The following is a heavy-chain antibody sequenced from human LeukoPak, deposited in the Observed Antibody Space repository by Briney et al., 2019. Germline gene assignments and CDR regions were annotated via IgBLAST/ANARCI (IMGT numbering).Heavy chain of an antibody. V-gene: IGHV3-23*01. CDR2: LSGSGGST. D-gene: IGHD4-17*01. J-gene: IGHJ4*02. CDR3: ARGVTVTTDS. Sequence: GGSLRLSCAASGFSFSTYSMNWVRQAPGKGLEWVSGLSGSGGSTFYADSVKGRFTISRDNSKNTVYLQMNSLRGGDTAMYYCARGVTVTTDSWGQGTLVSVSP. CDR1: GFSFSTYS.